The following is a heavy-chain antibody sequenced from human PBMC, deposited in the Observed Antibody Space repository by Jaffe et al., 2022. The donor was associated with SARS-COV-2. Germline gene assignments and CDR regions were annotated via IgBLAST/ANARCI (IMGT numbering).Heavy chain of an antibody. J-gene: IGHJ6*02. Sequence: QVQLQESGPGLVKPSQTLSLTCTVSGGSISSGGYYWSWIRQHPGKGLEWIGYIYYSGSTYYNPSLKSRVTISVDTSKNQFSLKLSSVTAADTAVYYCARDRVTNSSSWYVPYYYYGMDVWGQGTTVTVSS. V-gene: IGHV4-31*03. CDR2: IYYSGST. CDR3: ARDRVTNSSSWYVPYYYYGMDV. D-gene: IGHD6-13*01. CDR1: GGSISSGGYY.